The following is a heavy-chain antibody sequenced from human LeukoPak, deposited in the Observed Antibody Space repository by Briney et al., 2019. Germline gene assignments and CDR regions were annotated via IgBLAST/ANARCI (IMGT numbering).Heavy chain of an antibody. V-gene: IGHV3-13*01. CDR1: GFTFSSYD. Sequence: PGGSLRLSCAASGFTFSSYDMHWVRHATGKGLEWVSAIGTAGDTYYPGSVKGRFTISRENAKNSLYLQMNSLRAGDTAVYYCARGSRSITGTTYYYYYGMDVWGQGTTVTVSS. CDR2: IGTAGDT. J-gene: IGHJ6*02. CDR3: ARGSRSITGTTYYYYYGMDV. D-gene: IGHD1-20*01.